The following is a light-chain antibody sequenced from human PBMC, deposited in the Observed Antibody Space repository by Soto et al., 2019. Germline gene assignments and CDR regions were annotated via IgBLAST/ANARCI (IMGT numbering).Light chain of an antibody. CDR2: AVS. V-gene: IGLV2-14*01. CDR1: SSDVGVYDQ. Sequence: QSVLTQPASVSGSPGQSIAIACTGTSSDVGVYDQVSWYQQHPGKVPKLIMYAVSNRPSGVSDRFSGSQSGNTASLTISGLQAEDEADYYCSSYTGSGTFFGGGTKLTVL. CDR3: SSYTGSGTF. J-gene: IGLJ2*01.